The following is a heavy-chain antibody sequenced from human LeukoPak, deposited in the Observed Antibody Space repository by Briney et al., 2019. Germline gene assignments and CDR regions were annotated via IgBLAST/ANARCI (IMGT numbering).Heavy chain of an antibody. V-gene: IGHV4-59*01. D-gene: IGHD2-15*01. CDR2: IYYSGST. CDR1: GGSISSYY. CDR3: ARVGELYYFDY. Sequence: SETLSLTCTVSGGSISSYYWSWIRQPPGKGLEWIGYIYYSGSTNYNPSLKSRVTISVDTSKNQFSLKLSSVTAADTAVYYCARVGELYYFDYWGQGTLVTVSP. J-gene: IGHJ4*02.